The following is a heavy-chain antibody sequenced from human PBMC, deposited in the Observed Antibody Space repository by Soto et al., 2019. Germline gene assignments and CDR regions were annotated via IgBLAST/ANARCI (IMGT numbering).Heavy chain of an antibody. CDR3: ARDRDTMDRGVIIGDLYYYGMDV. CDR2: IIPIFGTA. J-gene: IGHJ6*02. Sequence: SVKVSCKASGGTFSSYAISWVRQAPGQGLEWMGGIIPIFGTANYAQKFQGRVTITADESTSTAYMELSSLRSEDTAVYYCARDRDTMDRGVIIGDLYYYGMDVWGQGTTVTVSS. CDR1: GGTFSSYA. D-gene: IGHD3-10*01. V-gene: IGHV1-69*13.